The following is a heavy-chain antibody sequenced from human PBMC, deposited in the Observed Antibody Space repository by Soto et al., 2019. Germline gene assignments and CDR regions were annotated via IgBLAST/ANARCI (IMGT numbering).Heavy chain of an antibody. CDR3: ARIHWAQSSLDY. CDR2: VTHSGTA. Sequence: KTSETLSLTCAVSGGSTDSGAFSLSWIRQPPGKGLEWIGYVTHSGTAYSIPSLNGRLTLSVDSSQTQFSLKLTSVTAADSAFYYCARIHWAQSSLDYWGRGILVTVSS. D-gene: IGHD6-19*01. CDR1: GGSTDSGAFS. V-gene: IGHV4-30-2*01. J-gene: IGHJ4*02.